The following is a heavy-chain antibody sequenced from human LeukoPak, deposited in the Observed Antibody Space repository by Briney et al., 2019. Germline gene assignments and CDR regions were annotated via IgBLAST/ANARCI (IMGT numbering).Heavy chain of an antibody. CDR2: ISGSGGIT. D-gene: IGHD3-10*01. J-gene: IGHJ4*02. V-gene: IGHV3-23*01. CDR3: AKDYGGPPMVRGVFDY. CDR1: GFTFSSYA. Sequence: GGSLRLSCAASGFTFSSYAMSWVRQAPGKGLEWFSAISGSGGITYYADSVKGRFTISTDNSKNTLYVQMKSLRAEDTAVYYCAKDYGGPPMVRGVFDYWGQGTLVTVSS.